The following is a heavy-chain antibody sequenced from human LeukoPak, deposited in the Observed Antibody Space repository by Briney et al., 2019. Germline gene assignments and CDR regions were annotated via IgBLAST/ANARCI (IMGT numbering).Heavy chain of an antibody. CDR3: AREWVHCSSTSCYKAYYFDY. J-gene: IGHJ4*02. D-gene: IGHD2-2*02. CDR2: IIPIFGTA. V-gene: IGHV1-69*13. CDR1: GYTFTGYY. Sequence: GASVKVSCKASGYTFTGYYMHWVRQAPGQGLEWMGGIIPIFGTANYAQKFQGRVTITADESTSTAYMELSSLRSEDTAVYYCAREWVHCSSTSCYKAYYFDYWGQGTLVTVSS.